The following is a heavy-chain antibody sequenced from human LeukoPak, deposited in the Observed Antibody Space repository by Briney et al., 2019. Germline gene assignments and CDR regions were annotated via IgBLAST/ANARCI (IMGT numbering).Heavy chain of an antibody. Sequence: GGSLRLSCAASGFTFSRSWMSWVRQAPGKGLEWVANINTDGSGKEYVDSVKGRFTISRDNAKNSLYLQMNSLRAEDTALYYCAKGVVYGDYYFDYWGQGALVTVSS. V-gene: IGHV3-7*03. CDR1: GFTFSRSW. D-gene: IGHD4-17*01. CDR3: AKGVVYGDYYFDY. J-gene: IGHJ4*02. CDR2: INTDGSGK.